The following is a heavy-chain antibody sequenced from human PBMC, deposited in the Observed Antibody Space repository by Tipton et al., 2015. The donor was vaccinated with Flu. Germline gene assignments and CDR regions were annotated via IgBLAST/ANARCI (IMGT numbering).Heavy chain of an antibody. CDR3: AREDGYYGMDV. D-gene: IGHD5-24*01. CDR1: GDSIRSDYY. V-gene: IGHV4-38-2*02. Sequence: TLSLTCAVSGDSIRSDYYWGWIRQPPGKGLEWIGRVYRSGSTNYNPSLKSRVTISVDTSNNHFSLNLSSVTAADTAVYYCAREDGYYGMDVWGQGTTVTVSS. CDR2: VYRSGST. J-gene: IGHJ6*02.